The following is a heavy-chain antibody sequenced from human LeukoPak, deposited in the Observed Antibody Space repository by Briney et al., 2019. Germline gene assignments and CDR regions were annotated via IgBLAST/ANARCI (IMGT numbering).Heavy chain of an antibody. Sequence: GGSLRLPCAASGFMFSSSGIHWVRQAPGKGLEYVSAISSDGDSTYYANSVKGRFTISRDNSKSTLYLQMGSLTTEDMAVYYCARSGGGYSNFWGQGTLVTVSS. CDR3: ARSGGGYSNF. CDR1: GFMFSSSG. J-gene: IGHJ4*02. CDR2: ISSDGDST. V-gene: IGHV3-64*01. D-gene: IGHD5-12*01.